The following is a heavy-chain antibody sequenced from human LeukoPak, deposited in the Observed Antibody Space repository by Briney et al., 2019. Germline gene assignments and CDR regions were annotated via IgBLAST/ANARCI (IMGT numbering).Heavy chain of an antibody. D-gene: IGHD3-3*01. V-gene: IGHV3-48*01. Sequence: QPGGSLRLSCAASGFTFSTYGMNWVRQAPGKGLEWVSSISSGSSTIYYADSVKGRFTISRDNAKNSLYLQMSSLRAEDTAVYYCARDGVFSFAYWGQGTLVTVSS. CDR1: GFTFSTYG. CDR3: ARDGVFSFAY. J-gene: IGHJ4*02. CDR2: ISSGSSTI.